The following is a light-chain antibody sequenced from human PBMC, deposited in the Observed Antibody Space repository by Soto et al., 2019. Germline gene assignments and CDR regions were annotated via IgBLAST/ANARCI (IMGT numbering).Light chain of an antibody. Sequence: DIQMTQSPSILSASVGDRVTITCRASQSISSWLAWYQQKPGKAPKLLIYDASSLESGVPSRFSGSGYGTEFNLTIRSLQPDDFATYYCQQYNSYWTFGQGTKVEIK. J-gene: IGKJ1*01. CDR3: QQYNSYWT. CDR1: QSISSW. CDR2: DAS. V-gene: IGKV1-5*01.